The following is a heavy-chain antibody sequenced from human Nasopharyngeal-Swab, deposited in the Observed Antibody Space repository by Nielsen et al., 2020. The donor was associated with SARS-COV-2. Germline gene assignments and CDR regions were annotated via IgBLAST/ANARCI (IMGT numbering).Heavy chain of an antibody. Sequence: ASVKVSCKASGYTFTGYYMHWVRQAPGQGLEWMGRINPNSGGTNYAQKFQGRVTMTRDTSISTAYMELSRLRSDDTAVYYCAREDRSSWYSLLNWFDPWGQGTLVTVSS. V-gene: IGHV1-2*06. J-gene: IGHJ5*02. D-gene: IGHD6-13*01. CDR3: AREDRSSWYSLLNWFDP. CDR2: INPNSGGT. CDR1: GYTFTGYY.